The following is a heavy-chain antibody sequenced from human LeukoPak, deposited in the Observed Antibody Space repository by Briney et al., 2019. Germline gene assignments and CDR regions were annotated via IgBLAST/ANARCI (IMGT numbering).Heavy chain of an antibody. CDR2: IGTSSSRI. J-gene: IGHJ4*02. D-gene: IGHD2-2*01. V-gene: IGHV3-48*01. Sequence: GESLRLSCSASGFAFSSYSLNWVRQAPGKGLEWVSYIGTSSSRIYYADSVKGRFTISRDNAKNSLYLQMNGLRAEDTAVYYCARGPSSQFRTDYWGQGTLVTVSS. CDR3: ARGPSSQFRTDY. CDR1: GFAFSSYS.